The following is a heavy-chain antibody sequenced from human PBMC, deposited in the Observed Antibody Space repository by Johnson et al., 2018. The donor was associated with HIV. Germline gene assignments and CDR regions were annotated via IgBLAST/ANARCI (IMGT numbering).Heavy chain of an antibody. J-gene: IGHJ3*02. CDR3: ARAGGSGDAFDI. V-gene: IGHV3-23*04. D-gene: IGHD3-10*01. CDR1: GFTFSSYA. Sequence: VQLVESGGGLVQPGGSLRLSCAASGFTFSSYAMSWVRQAPGKGLEWVSAISGSGGSTYYADSVKGRFTISRDNSKDTLYLQMNSLRAEDTAVYYCARAGGSGDAFDIWGQGTMVTVSS. CDR2: ISGSGGST.